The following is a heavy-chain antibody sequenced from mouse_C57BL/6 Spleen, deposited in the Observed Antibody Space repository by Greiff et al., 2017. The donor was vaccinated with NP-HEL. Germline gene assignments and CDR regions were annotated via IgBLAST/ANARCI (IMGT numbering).Heavy chain of an antibody. J-gene: IGHJ3*01. CDR3: ASPYYYGSSWFAY. V-gene: IGHV1-82*01. CDR1: GYAFSSSW. Sequence: VQGVESGPELVKPGASVKISCKASGYAFSSSWMNWVKQRPGKGLEWIGRIYPGDGDTNYNGKFKGKATLTADKSSSTAYMQLSSLTSEDSAVYFCASPYYYGSSWFAYWGQGTLVTVSA. CDR2: IYPGDGDT. D-gene: IGHD1-1*01.